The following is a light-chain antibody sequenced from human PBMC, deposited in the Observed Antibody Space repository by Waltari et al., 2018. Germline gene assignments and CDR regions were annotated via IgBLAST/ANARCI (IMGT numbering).Light chain of an antibody. Sequence: QSVLTQPPSVSGAPGQRVTISCTGSSSNLGAGSAVHWYQQLPGTAPKLLIYGNSNRPSGVPDRFSGSKSGTSASLAITGLQAEDEADYYCQSYDSSLSGVVFGGGTKLTVL. V-gene: IGLV1-40*01. CDR3: QSYDSSLSGVV. CDR1: SSNLGAGSA. J-gene: IGLJ2*01. CDR2: GNS.